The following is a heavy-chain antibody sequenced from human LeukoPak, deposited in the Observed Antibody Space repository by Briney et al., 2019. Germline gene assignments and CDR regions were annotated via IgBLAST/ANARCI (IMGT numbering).Heavy chain of an antibody. V-gene: IGHV4-39*02. CDR1: GGPISSSSYY. CDR2: IYYSGST. D-gene: IGHD6-13*01. Sequence: SETLSLTCTVSGGPISSSSYYWGWIRQPPGKGLEWIGSIYYSGSTYYNPSLKSRVTISVDTSKNQFSLKLSSVTAADTAVYYCAREDSSSSDFDYWGQGTLVTVSP. J-gene: IGHJ4*02. CDR3: AREDSSSSDFDY.